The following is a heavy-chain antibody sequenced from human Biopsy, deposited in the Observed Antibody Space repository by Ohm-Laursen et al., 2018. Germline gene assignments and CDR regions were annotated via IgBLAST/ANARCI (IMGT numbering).Heavy chain of an antibody. CDR3: AKDQGYYYDRSVYYYFDY. Sequence: GSLRLSCTAFGFPFSDYYMRWIRQAPGKGLEWVSYISSGGTTIYYADSVKGRFTISRDNAKKSLYLQMNSLRAEDTAVYYCAKDQGYYYDRSVYYYFDYWGQGTLVTVSS. V-gene: IGHV3-11*01. CDR1: GFPFSDYY. J-gene: IGHJ4*02. D-gene: IGHD3-22*01. CDR2: ISSGGTTI.